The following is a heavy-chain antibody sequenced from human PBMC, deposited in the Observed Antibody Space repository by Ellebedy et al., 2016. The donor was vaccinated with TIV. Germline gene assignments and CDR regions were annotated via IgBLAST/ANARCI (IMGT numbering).Heavy chain of an antibody. J-gene: IGHJ3*01. CDR2: INPSGDTT. CDR3: ARQRTSWPPGAFDV. Sequence: ASVTVSCXASGYTFNNYYMHWVRQAPGQGLEWMGIINPSGDTTSYSQKFHGRVTMTRDTSTSTVYMELNILRSDDTAVYYCARQRTSWPPGAFDVWGQGTVVTVSS. CDR1: GYTFNNYY. D-gene: IGHD1-7*01. V-gene: IGHV1-46*02.